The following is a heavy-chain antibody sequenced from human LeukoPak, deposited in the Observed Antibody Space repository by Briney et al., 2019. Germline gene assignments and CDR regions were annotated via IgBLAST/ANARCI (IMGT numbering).Heavy chain of an antibody. CDR3: ARGQVGRAGTFRIWAYFDH. CDR2: INHSGST. D-gene: IGHD6-19*01. Sequence: SETLSLTCAVYGGSFSGYCWSWIRQPPGKGLEWIGEINHSGSTNYNPSLKSRVTISVDTSKNQFSLKLSSVTAADTAVYYCARGQVGRAGTFRIWAYFDHWGQGTLVIVSS. J-gene: IGHJ4*02. CDR1: GGSFSGYC. V-gene: IGHV4-34*01.